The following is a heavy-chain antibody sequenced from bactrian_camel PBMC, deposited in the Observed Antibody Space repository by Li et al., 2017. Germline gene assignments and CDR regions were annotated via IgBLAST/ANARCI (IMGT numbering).Heavy chain of an antibody. CDR3: AAEGVLDWSLLKVPAARWRGRYFGY. Sequence: QVQLVESGGGWVQAGESLKLSCVASGFVFINCRLSWHRQAPGKERERVAAIDRVGRPDYANSVTGRFTITKDNTNNTLYLQMNNLKPEDTAMYYCAAEGVLDWSLLKVPAARWRGRYFGYWGQGTQVTVSS. D-gene: IGHD8*01. CDR1: GFVFINCR. J-gene: IGHJ6*01. V-gene: IGHV3S53*01. CDR2: IDRVGRP.